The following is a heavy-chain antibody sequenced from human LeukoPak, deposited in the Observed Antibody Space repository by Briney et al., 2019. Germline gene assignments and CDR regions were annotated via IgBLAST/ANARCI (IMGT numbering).Heavy chain of an antibody. Sequence: SETLSLTCTVSGGSISSYYWSWIRQPPGKGLEWIGYIYYSGSTNYNPSLKSRVTISVDTSKNQFSLKLCSVTAADTAVYYCARDGSSWSYFDYWGQGTLVTVSS. CDR1: GGSISSYY. CDR3: ARDGSSWSYFDY. V-gene: IGHV4-59*01. J-gene: IGHJ4*02. D-gene: IGHD6-13*01. CDR2: IYYSGST.